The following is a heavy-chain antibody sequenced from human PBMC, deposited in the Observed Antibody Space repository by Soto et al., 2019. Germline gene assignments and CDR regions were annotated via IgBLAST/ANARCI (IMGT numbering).Heavy chain of an antibody. D-gene: IGHD6-6*01. CDR2: ISIRGVEE. Sequence: QVQLVESGGGVVRPGRSLRLSCAASGFTFISYAMHWPRQAPGKGLEGVTVISIRGVEEYYAESVRGRLTTSRNDSKNTLYLQMDSLRVEDTAVYYCARGTIVAREHLDYWGQGTLVTVSS. J-gene: IGHJ4*02. CDR3: ARGTIVAREHLDY. CDR1: GFTFISYA. V-gene: IGHV3-30*03.